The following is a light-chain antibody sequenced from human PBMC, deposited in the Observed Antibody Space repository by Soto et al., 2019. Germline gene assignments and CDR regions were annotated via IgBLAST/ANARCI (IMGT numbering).Light chain of an antibody. Sequence: QSVLTQPRSVSGSPGQSVTISCTGTSSDVGGYNYVSWYQQHPGKAPKLMIYDVSKRPSGVPDRFSGSKSGNTASLTISWLLAEDEADYYCCSYAGNYTHVFGTGTKLTVL. CDR3: CSYAGNYTHV. V-gene: IGLV2-11*01. CDR2: DVS. J-gene: IGLJ1*01. CDR1: SSDVGGYNY.